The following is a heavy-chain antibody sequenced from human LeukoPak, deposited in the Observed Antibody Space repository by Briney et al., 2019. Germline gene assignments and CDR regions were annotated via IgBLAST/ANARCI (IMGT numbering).Heavy chain of an antibody. D-gene: IGHD3-3*01. Sequence: ASVKVSCKASGYTFSTYYLHWLRQAPGQGLEWLGIINPSDGAASYAQKFQGRVTLTADTSPSTVYMELLSLRSEDTAMYYCARSKTPRSSTIFGVVIKGGVFDPWGQGTLVTVSS. CDR3: ARSKTPRSSTIFGVVIKGGVFDP. J-gene: IGHJ5*02. V-gene: IGHV1-46*01. CDR2: INPSDGAA. CDR1: GYTFSTYY.